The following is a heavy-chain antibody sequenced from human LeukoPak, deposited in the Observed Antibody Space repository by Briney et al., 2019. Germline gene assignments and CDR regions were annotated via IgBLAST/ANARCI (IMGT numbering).Heavy chain of an antibody. CDR3: ARQNIGGTSASDY. J-gene: IGHJ4*02. CDR2: TYPGDSDT. Sequence: GESLKISCKASGYSFTSYWIGWVRPLPRKGLEWMGITYPGDSDTRYSPSFQGQITISDDKSISTAYLQWSSLKASDTAIYYCARQNIGGTSASDYWGQGTLVTVSS. D-gene: IGHD1/OR15-1a*01. CDR1: GYSFTSYW. V-gene: IGHV5-51*01.